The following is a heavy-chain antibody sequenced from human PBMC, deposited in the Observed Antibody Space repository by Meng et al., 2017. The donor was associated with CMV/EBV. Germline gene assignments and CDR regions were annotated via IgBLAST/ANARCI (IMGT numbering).Heavy chain of an antibody. D-gene: IGHD3-16*01. CDR3: ARDLGFDY. CDR2: ISSSSSYI. J-gene: IGHJ4*02. Sequence: GESLKISCAASGFTFSSYSMNWVRQAPGKGLESVSSISSSSSYIYYADSVKGRFTISRDNAKNSLYLQMNSLRAEDTAVYYCARDLGFDYWGQGTLVTVSS. V-gene: IGHV3-21*01. CDR1: GFTFSSYS.